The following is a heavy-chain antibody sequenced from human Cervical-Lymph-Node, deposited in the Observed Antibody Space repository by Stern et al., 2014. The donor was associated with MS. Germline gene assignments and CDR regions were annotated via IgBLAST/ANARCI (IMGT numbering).Heavy chain of an antibody. Sequence: VQLVESGGGVVQPGRSLRLSCAASGFTFSNSGMHWVRQAPGKGLEWLALIWYDGTNKYYIDSVKGRFTISRDNSKNTLYLQMRSLRAEDTAVYYCAKDRQWLEHFDYWGQGTLVTVSS. CDR3: AKDRQWLEHFDY. V-gene: IGHV3-33*06. CDR2: IWYDGTNK. J-gene: IGHJ4*02. D-gene: IGHD6-19*01. CDR1: GFTFSNSG.